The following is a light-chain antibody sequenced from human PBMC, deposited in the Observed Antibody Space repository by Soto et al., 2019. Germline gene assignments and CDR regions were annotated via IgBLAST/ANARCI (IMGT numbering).Light chain of an antibody. Sequence: EIVMTQSPATLSVSLGERATLSCRASQSVSNNLAWFQQKPGQAPRLLIYYASTRASGIPARFSGSGSGTEFNLTISSLQSKDFAIYYCQQYNKWPQFTFGQGTRVE. CDR3: QQYNKWPQFT. J-gene: IGKJ5*01. CDR1: QSVSNN. V-gene: IGKV3-15*01. CDR2: YAS.